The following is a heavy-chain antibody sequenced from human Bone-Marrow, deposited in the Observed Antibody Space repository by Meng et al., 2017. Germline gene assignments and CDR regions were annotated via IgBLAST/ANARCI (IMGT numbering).Heavy chain of an antibody. Sequence: ASVKVSCKASGYTFTSYDINWVRQATGQGLEWMGWMNPNSGNTGYAQKFQGRVTITRNTSISTAYMELSSLRSEDTAVYYCAREDGMQQQPQHYYYYYGMDVWGQGTTVTVSS. V-gene: IGHV1-8*03. CDR1: GYTFTSYD. D-gene: IGHD6-13*01. CDR3: AREDGMQQQPQHYYYYYGMDV. J-gene: IGHJ6*02. CDR2: MNPNSGNT.